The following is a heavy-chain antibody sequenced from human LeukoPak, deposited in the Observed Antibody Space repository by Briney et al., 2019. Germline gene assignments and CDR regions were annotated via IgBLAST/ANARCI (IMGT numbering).Heavy chain of an antibody. Sequence: ASVKVSCKASGYTFTGYYMHWVRQAPGQGLEWMGWINPNSGGTNYAQKFQGRVTMTRDTSISTAYMELSRLRPDDTAVYYCARVSMVRGVIIPWFDPWGQGTLVTVSS. CDR3: ARVSMVRGVIIPWFDP. CDR2: INPNSGGT. CDR1: GYTFTGYY. D-gene: IGHD3-10*01. J-gene: IGHJ5*02. V-gene: IGHV1-2*02.